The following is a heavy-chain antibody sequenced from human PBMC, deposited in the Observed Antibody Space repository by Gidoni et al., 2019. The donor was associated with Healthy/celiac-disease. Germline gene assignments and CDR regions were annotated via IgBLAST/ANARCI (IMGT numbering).Heavy chain of an antibody. J-gene: IGHJ4*02. CDR2: ISGSGGST. V-gene: IGHV3-23*01. CDR3: ATAYEKRWLQTLRGRKGADRAPVVDY. D-gene: IGHD3-16*01. Sequence: EVQLLESGGGLVQPGGSLRLSCAASGFTFSSYAMSWVRQAPGKGLEWVSAISGSGGSTYYADSVKGRFTISRDNSKNTLYLQMNSLRAEDTAVYYCATAYEKRWLQTLRGRKGADRAPVVDYWGQGTLVTVSS. CDR1: GFTFSSYA.